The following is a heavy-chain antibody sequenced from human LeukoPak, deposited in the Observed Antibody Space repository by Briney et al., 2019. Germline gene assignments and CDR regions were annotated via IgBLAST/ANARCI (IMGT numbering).Heavy chain of an antibody. V-gene: IGHV1-3*01. CDR1: GYTFTSYA. Sequence: GASVKVSCKASGYTFTSYAMNWVRQAPGQRLEWMGWINASNGNTKYSQTFQARVTITRDTSASTAYMELSSLRSEDTAVYYCARDPIGSRWPYYFDYWGQGTLVTVSS. CDR3: ARDPIGSRWPYYFDY. CDR2: INASNGNT. D-gene: IGHD6-13*01. J-gene: IGHJ4*02.